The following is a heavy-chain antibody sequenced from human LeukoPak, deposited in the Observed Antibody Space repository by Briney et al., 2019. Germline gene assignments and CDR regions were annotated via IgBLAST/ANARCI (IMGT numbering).Heavy chain of an antibody. CDR2: IRSKANNDAT. V-gene: IGHV3-73*01. CDR1: GFTFSGSA. Sequence: GGSLRLSCAASGFTFSGSALHWVRQASGKGLEWVGRIRSKANNDATAYAASVKGRFTISRDDSKNTAYLQMNSLKTEDTAVYYCTRPDDYGDYWGQGTLVTVSS. CDR3: TRPDDYGDY. J-gene: IGHJ4*02.